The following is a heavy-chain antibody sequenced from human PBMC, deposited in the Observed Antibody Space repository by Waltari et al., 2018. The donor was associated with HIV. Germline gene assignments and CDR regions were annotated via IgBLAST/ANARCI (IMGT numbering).Heavy chain of an antibody. J-gene: IGHJ6*02. CDR3: ARGVHDFYYGMDV. CDR1: GFTFSSYG. Sequence: QVQLVESGGGVVQPGRSLRLSCAVSGFTFSSYGMHWVRQAPGKGLEWVAVKWYDGSKKYYADSVKGRFTISRDNSKNTLYLQMNSLRDEDTAVYYCARGVHDFYYGMDVWGQGTSVTVSS. V-gene: IGHV3-33*01. CDR2: KWYDGSKK.